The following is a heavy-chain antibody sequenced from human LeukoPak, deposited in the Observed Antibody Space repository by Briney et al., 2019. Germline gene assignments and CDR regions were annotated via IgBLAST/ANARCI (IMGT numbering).Heavy chain of an antibody. D-gene: IGHD6-13*01. J-gene: IGHJ4*02. V-gene: IGHV4-30-4*02. CDR2: IYYSGSN. Sequence: PSDTLSLTCTVSGGSISSGDYYCSWIRQPPGKGLDWIAYIYYSGSNYYNPSRKSRVTLSVDTSKNQFSLKLSSVTAADTAVYYCARGDSSSWSFKIWGQGALVTVSS. CDR1: GGSISSGDYY. CDR3: ARGDSSSWSFKI.